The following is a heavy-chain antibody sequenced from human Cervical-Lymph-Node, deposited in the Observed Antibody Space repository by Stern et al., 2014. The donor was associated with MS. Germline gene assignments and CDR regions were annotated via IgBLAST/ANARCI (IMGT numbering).Heavy chain of an antibody. CDR1: GYVFRSYW. D-gene: IGHD3-22*01. J-gene: IGHJ5*02. CDR2: IYLGDSDT. V-gene: IGHV5-51*01. Sequence: EAQLVQSGAEVRKPGESLQISCKGSGYVFRSYWIGWVRQVPGKGLEWMGFIYLGDSDTRYSPSFRGQVTISADNSINTAYLQWSSLKASDTAMYYCAIKYCFDSRAYYDHWGQGTRVTVSS. CDR3: AIKYCFDSRAYYDH.